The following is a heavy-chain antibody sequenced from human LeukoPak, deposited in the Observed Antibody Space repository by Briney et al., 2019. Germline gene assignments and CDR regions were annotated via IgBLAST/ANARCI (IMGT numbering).Heavy chain of an antibody. CDR2: ISSSATAI. D-gene: IGHD3-22*01. J-gene: IGHJ3*02. CDR3: AREGSSSTYYFDAFDI. Sequence: GGSLRLSCEASGFTFRTYEMNWLRQAPGKGLERISYISSSATAIHYADSVKGRFTISRDNAKNSLYLQMNSLRAEDTAVYYCAREGSSSTYYFDAFDIWGQGTMVTVSS. CDR1: GFTFRTYE. V-gene: IGHV3-48*03.